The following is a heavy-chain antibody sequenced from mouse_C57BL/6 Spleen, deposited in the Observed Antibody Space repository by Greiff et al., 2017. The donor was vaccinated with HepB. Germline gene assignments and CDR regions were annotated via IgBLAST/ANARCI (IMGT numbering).Heavy chain of an antibody. CDR2: IYPSDSET. Sequence: QVQLQQPGAELVRPGSSVKLSCKASGYTFTSYWMDWVKQRPGQGLEWIGNIYPSDSETHYNQKFKDKATLTVDKSSSTAYMQLSSLTSEDSAVYYGARGWDVSWYFDVWGTGTTVTVSS. J-gene: IGHJ1*03. CDR3: ARGWDVSWYFDV. V-gene: IGHV1-61*01. D-gene: IGHD4-1*01. CDR1: GYTFTSYW.